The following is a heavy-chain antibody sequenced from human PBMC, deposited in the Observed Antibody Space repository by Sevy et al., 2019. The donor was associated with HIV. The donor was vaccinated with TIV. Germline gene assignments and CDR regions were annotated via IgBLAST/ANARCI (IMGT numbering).Heavy chain of an antibody. Sequence: SETLSLTCTVSGGSISGTYWTWIRQPAGKGLEWIGTFYSSGNNDYNPPLKSRVTMSVDTSKSQFSLNRSSVTAAATAVYYCGRPSYTGSSFWYFDLWGRGTLVTVSS. D-gene: IGHD1-26*01. CDR1: GGSISGTY. CDR2: FYSSGNN. V-gene: IGHV4-4*07. J-gene: IGHJ2*01. CDR3: GRPSYTGSSFWYFDL.